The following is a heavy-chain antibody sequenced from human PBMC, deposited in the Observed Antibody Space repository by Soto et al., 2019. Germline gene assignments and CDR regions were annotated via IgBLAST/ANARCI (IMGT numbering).Heavy chain of an antibody. CDR1: GGTFSSYA. D-gene: IGHD3-22*01. CDR3: ARVGYYDSSGYYPPNY. V-gene: IGHV1-69*13. J-gene: IGHJ4*02. CDR2: IIPIFGTA. Sequence: SVKVSCKASGGTFSSYAISWVRQAPGQGLEWMGGIIPIFGTANYAQKFQGRVTITADESTSTAYMELSSLRSEDTAVYYCARVGYYDSSGYYPPNYWGQGTLVTVSS.